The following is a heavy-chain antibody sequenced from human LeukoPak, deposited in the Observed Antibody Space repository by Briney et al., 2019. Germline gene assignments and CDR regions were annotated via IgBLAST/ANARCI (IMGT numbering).Heavy chain of an antibody. CDR2: INHSGST. D-gene: IGHD2-2*01. CDR3: ARVYCSSTSCYVYIDY. Sequence: TSETLSLTCAVYGGSFSGYYWSWIRQPPGKGLEWIGEINHSGSTNYNPSLKSRVTISVDTSKNQFSLKLSSVTAADTAVYYCARVYCSSTSCYVYIDYWGQGTLVTVSS. V-gene: IGHV4-34*01. CDR1: GGSFSGYY. J-gene: IGHJ4*02.